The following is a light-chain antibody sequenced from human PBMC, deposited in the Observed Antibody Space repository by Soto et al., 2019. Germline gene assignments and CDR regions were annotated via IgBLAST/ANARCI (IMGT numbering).Light chain of an antibody. CDR3: QQYGSSPPT. CDR2: GGS. CDR1: QSVSSNY. V-gene: IGKV3-20*01. J-gene: IGKJ1*01. Sequence: EIVLTQSPGTLSLSPGERATLSCRASQSVSSNYLAWYQRKPGQAPRLLIYGGSSRAIDIPNRFSGSGSGTDFTLTITRLEPEDFAVYYCQQYGSSPPTFGQGTKVEI.